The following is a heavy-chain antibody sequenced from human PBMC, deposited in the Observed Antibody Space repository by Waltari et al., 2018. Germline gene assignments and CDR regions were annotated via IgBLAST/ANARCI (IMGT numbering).Heavy chain of an antibody. Sequence: QVQLQESDPGLVKPSETLPLTCSVPGGSISNHYWPWIRQTPGKGLEWIGLISSSGQTNYNPPLKSLVSVSLDTSKTRFSLRLSSVTAADTAVYYCARATYYDFSSGYSFDNWGQGTLVTVSS. CDR2: ISSSGQT. CDR1: GGSISNHY. J-gene: IGHJ4*02. V-gene: IGHV4-59*11. D-gene: IGHD3-3*01. CDR3: ARATYYDFSSGYSFDN.